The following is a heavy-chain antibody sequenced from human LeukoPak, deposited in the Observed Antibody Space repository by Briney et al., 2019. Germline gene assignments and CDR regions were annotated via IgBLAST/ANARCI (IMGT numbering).Heavy chain of an antibody. J-gene: IGHJ4*02. CDR3: ARSQHCSGGSCYVFFDF. CDR1: GGSISSGGYY. D-gene: IGHD2-15*01. V-gene: IGHV4-31*03. CDR2: IYHSGST. Sequence: PSETLSLTCTVSGGSISSGGYYWSWIRQNPGKGLEWIGYIYHSGSTYYNPSLKSRVTISIDTSKNQFFLKLSSVTAADTAVYYCARSQHCSGGSCYVFFDFWGQGTLVAVSS.